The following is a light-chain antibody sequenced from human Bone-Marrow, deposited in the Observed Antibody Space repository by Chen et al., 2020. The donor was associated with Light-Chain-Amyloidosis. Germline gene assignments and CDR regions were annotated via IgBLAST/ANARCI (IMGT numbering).Light chain of an antibody. Sequence: QSALTQPASVSGSPGQSITISCTGTISDVGGDNHVSWYQQHPDKAPKLMIYEVTNRPSWVPDRFSDSKSDNTTSRNITELRNEDEADYCCVAYAMTNSLVFGGETNVTV. J-gene: IGLJ1*01. V-gene: IGLV2-14*01. CDR1: ISDVGGDNH. CDR3: VAYAMTNSLV. CDR2: EVT.